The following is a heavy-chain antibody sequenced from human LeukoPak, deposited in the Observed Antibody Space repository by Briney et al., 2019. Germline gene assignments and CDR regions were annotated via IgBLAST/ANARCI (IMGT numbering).Heavy chain of an antibody. J-gene: IGHJ6*03. CDR2: INHSGST. D-gene: IGHD6-19*01. V-gene: IGHV4-34*01. CDR3: ARHLKWGSSGPRGYYYYMDV. CDR1: GGSFSGYY. Sequence: PSETLSLTCAVYGGSFSGYYWSWIRQPPGKGLEWIGEINHSGSTNYNPSLKSRVTISVDTSKNQFSLKLSSVTAADTAVYYCARHLKWGSSGPRGYYYYMDVWGKGTTVTVSS.